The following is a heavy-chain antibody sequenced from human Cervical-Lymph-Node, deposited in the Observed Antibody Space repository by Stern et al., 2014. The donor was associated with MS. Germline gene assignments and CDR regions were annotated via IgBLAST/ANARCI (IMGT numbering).Heavy chain of an antibody. V-gene: IGHV1-69*01. J-gene: IGHJ6*02. CDR1: GGTFNSYA. CDR3: ARGGIGSSRLYYHFYGMDV. CDR2: FLTLVSTT. D-gene: IGHD6-6*01. Sequence: QVQLVESAAEVKKPGSSVKVSCKASGGTFNSYAISWVRQAPGQGLEWMGGFLTLVSTTHYAQKLQGRVTITADEPRSTTYMELTSLRSDDTVVYYCARGGIGSSRLYYHFYGMDVWGQGTTVTVSS.